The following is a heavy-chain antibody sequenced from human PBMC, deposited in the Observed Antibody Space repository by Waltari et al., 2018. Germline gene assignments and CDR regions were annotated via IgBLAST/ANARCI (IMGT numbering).Heavy chain of an antibody. CDR3: AKDSSGWFDY. CDR1: GFTFSSYG. J-gene: IGHJ4*02. D-gene: IGHD6-19*01. CDR2: ISYDGSNK. V-gene: IGHV3-30*18. Sequence: QVQLVESGGGVVQPGRSLRLSCAASGFTFSSYGMHWVRQAPGKGLEWVAFISYDGSNKYYAESVKGRFTISRDNSKNTLYLQMNSLRAEDTAGYYCAKDSSGWFDYWGQGTLVTVSS.